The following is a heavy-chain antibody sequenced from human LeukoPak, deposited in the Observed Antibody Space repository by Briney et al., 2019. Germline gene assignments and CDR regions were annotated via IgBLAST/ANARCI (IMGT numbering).Heavy chain of an antibody. Sequence: GRSLRLSCAASGFTFSSYGMHWVRQAPGKGLEWVAVIWYDGSNKYYVDSVKGRFTISRDNAKNSLYLQVISLRAEDTAVYYCARGPSIAARYDAFDIWGQGTMVTVSS. D-gene: IGHD6-6*01. J-gene: IGHJ3*02. CDR3: ARGPSIAARYDAFDI. V-gene: IGHV3-33*01. CDR2: IWYDGSNK. CDR1: GFTFSSYG.